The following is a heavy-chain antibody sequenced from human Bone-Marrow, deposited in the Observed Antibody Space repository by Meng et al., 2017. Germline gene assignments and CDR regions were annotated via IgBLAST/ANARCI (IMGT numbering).Heavy chain of an antibody. Sequence: VRLGESGGSRVHPGRYLRLSCTASGFTFRCYAMHSVRQAPGKGLEWVAVISYDGSNQYYADSVKGRFTISRDNSKNTLYLQMNSMRAEDTAVYYCATGDYGDYYFDYWGQGTLVTVSS. CDR1: GFTFRCYA. CDR2: ISYDGSNQ. CDR3: ATGDYGDYYFDY. J-gene: IGHJ4*02. D-gene: IGHD4-17*01. V-gene: IGHV3-30*04.